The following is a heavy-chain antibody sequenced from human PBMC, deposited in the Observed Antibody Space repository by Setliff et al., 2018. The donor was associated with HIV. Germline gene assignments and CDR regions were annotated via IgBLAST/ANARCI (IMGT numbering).Heavy chain of an antibody. Sequence: AETLSLTCAVYGGSFSGYWSWIRQSPGKGLEWLGEINHSGNTHYDPSLKSRLTISIDTSKKQFSLKLTSVTAADAAIYYCVASSSWSCRLNYWGQGTLVTVSS. CDR2: INHSGNT. J-gene: IGHJ4*02. V-gene: IGHV4-34*01. CDR3: VASSSWSCRLNY. D-gene: IGHD2-2*01. CDR1: GGSFSGY.